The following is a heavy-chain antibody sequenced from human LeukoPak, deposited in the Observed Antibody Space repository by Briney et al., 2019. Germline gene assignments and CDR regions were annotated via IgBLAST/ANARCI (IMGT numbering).Heavy chain of an antibody. J-gene: IGHJ5*02. CDR3: ARGRQWVDPWPRRGKFDP. CDR2: INHSGST. V-gene: IGHV4-34*01. D-gene: IGHD6-19*01. Sequence: PSETLSLTCAVYGGSFSGYYWSWIRQPPGKGLEWIGEINHSGSTNYNPSLKSRVTISVDTSKNQFSLKLSSVTAADTAVYYCARGRQWVDPWPRRGKFDPWGQGTLVTVSS. CDR1: GGSFSGYY.